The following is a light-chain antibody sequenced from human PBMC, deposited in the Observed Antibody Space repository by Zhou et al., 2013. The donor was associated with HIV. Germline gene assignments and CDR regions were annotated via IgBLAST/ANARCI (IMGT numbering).Light chain of an antibody. CDR1: QSVSNNY. J-gene: IGKJ4*01. CDR2: GAS. Sequence: EIVLTQSPGTQSLSPGETATLSCRASQSVSNNYLAWYQQKPGQAPRPLIYGASSRATGIPDRFSGSGSGTNFTLTISKLXPEDFAVYYCQQYDSLITFGGGTKVEVK. CDR3: QQYDSLIT. V-gene: IGKV3-20*01.